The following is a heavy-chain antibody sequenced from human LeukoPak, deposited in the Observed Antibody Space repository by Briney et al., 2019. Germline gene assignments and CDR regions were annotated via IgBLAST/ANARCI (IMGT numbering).Heavy chain of an antibody. Sequence: ASVKVSCKASGYTFTDYYMHWVRQAPGQGFEWMGGINPNDGDTNYAQKFRGRVTMTRDTSISTAHMEVSRLRSDDTAVYYCARANFLYCSSSTCLFDYWGQGTLVTVSS. J-gene: IGHJ4*02. D-gene: IGHD2-2*01. CDR2: INPNDGDT. CDR1: GYTFTDYY. V-gene: IGHV1-2*02. CDR3: ARANFLYCSSSTCLFDY.